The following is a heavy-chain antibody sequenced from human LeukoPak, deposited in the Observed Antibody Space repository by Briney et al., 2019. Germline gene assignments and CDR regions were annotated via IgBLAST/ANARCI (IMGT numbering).Heavy chain of an antibody. J-gene: IGHJ4*02. Sequence: GRSLRLSCAASGFTFSSYGMHWVRQAPAKGLEWVAAISYDGSIKHYADSVKGRLTISRDNSKNTLYLQMNSLRAEDTAVYYCARDRYSSTWRYFDYWGQGTLVTVSS. D-gene: IGHD6-13*01. CDR2: ISYDGSIK. CDR3: ARDRYSSTWRYFDY. V-gene: IGHV3-30*03. CDR1: GFTFSSYG.